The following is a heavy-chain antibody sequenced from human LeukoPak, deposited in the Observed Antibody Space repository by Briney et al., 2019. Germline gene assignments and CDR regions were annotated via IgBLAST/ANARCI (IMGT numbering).Heavy chain of an antibody. CDR3: ARDRATMVRGVSYYFDY. D-gene: IGHD3-10*01. Sequence: GGSPRLSCAASGFTFSSYWMSWVRQAPGKGLEWVANIKQDGSEKYYVDSVKGRFTISRDNAKNSLYLQMNSLRAEDTAVYYCARDRATMVRGVSYYFDYWGQGTLVTVSS. CDR2: IKQDGSEK. J-gene: IGHJ4*02. CDR1: GFTFSSYW. V-gene: IGHV3-7*05.